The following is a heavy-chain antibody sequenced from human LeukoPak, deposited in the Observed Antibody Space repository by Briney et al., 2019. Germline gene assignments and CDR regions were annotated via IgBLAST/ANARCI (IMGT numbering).Heavy chain of an antibody. CDR2: INWNGGNT. V-gene: IGHV3-20*04. CDR1: GFIFDDYG. Sequence: GGSLRLSCAASGFIFDDYGMSWVRQAPGKGLEWVSGINWNGGNTGYVDSVKGRFTIFRDNAKNSLYLQMNSLRAEDTALYYCARDYGGNSVHYFDYWGQGTLVTVSS. J-gene: IGHJ4*02. D-gene: IGHD4-23*01. CDR3: ARDYGGNSVHYFDY.